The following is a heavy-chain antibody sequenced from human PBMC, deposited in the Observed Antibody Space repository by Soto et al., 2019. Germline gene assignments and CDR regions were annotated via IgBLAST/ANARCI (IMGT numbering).Heavy chain of an antibody. J-gene: IGHJ6*02. D-gene: IGHD3-3*01. CDR3: ARETLSFGSALDV. CDR1: GFRFDDYN. Sequence: GGSLRLSCAASGFRFDDYNIHWVRQAPGKGLEWVSLITWNGGNTYYADSVKGRFTISRDGTTKSVSLQMTSLKTEDTGLYYCARETLSFGSALDVWGQGTTVTVSS. CDR2: ITWNGGNT. V-gene: IGHV3-43*01.